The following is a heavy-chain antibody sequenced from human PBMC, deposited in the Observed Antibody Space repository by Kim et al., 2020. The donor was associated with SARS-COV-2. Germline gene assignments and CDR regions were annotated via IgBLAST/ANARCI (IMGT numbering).Heavy chain of an antibody. J-gene: IGHJ3*02. CDR1: GFTFSGST. Sequence: GGSLRLSCAASGFTFSGSTMHWVRQASGKGLEWVGRIRSKPKNYATAYAASGKGRFTISRDDSKNTAYLKMSSLKTEDTAIYYCTRVNPIPGGWYDPLD. V-gene: IGHV3-73*01. CDR2: IRSKPKNYAT. D-gene: IGHD6-19*01. CDR3: TRVNPIPGGWYDPLD.